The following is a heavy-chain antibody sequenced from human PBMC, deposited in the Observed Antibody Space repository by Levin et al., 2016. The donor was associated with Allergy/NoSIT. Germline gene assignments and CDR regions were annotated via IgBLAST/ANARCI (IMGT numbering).Heavy chain of an antibody. J-gene: IGHJ4*02. Sequence: SLKISCAASGFTFDDYAMHWVRQAPGKGLEWVSGISWNSGSIGYADSVKGRFTISRDNSKNTLYLQMNSLRAEDTAVYYCALDQYYYDSSGYTKLDYWGQGTLVTVSS. CDR1: GFTFDDYA. D-gene: IGHD3-22*01. CDR2: ISWNSGSI. CDR3: ALDQYYYDSSGYTKLDY. V-gene: IGHV3-9*01.